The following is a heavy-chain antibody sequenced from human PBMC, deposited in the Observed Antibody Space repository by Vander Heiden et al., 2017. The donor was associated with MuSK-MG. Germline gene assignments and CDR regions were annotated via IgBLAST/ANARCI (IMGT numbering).Heavy chain of an antibody. Sequence: QVTLRESGPALVKPTPTLTLTCTFSGFSLSTSGMCVSWIRQPPGKALEWLARIDWDDDKYYSTSLKTRLTISKDTSKNQVVLTMTNMDPVDTATYYCARITDYGGNSWGWFDPWGQGTLVTVSS. CDR1: GFSLSTSGMC. CDR2: IDWDDDK. CDR3: ARITDYGGNSWGWFDP. V-gene: IGHV2-70*15. J-gene: IGHJ5*02. D-gene: IGHD4-17*01.